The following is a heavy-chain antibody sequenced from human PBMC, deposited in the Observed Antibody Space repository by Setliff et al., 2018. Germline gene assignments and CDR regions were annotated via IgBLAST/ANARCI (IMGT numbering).Heavy chain of an antibody. CDR2: IHHRGST. CDR3: ARERMYYNFWSGYSNY. D-gene: IGHD3-3*01. V-gene: IGHV4-38-2*02. CDR1: GYSISSGYY. Sequence: PSETLSLTCAVSGYSISSGYYWGWIRQPPGKGLEWIGSIHHRGSTYYNPSLTSRVTISVDTSKNQFSLKLSSVTAADTAVYYCARERMYYNFWSGYSNYWGQGTLVTVSS. J-gene: IGHJ4*02.